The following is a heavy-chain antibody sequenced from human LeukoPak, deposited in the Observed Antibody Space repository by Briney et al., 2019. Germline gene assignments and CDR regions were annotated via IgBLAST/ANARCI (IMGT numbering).Heavy chain of an antibody. Sequence: SETLSLTCTVSGGSISSSSYYWGWIRQHPGKGLEWTGSIYDSGSTYYNPSLKSRVTISVDTSKNQFSLKLRSVTAANTAVHYCARWGVSSGRSDYWGQGTLVTVSS. J-gene: IGHJ4*02. CDR1: GGSISSSSYY. D-gene: IGHD6-19*01. V-gene: IGHV4-39*01. CDR2: IYDSGST. CDR3: ARWGVSSGRSDY.